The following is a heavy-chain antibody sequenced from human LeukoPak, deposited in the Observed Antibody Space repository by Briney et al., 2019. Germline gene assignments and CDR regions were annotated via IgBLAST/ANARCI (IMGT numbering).Heavy chain of an antibody. CDR2: IRSKANSYAT. V-gene: IGHV3-73*01. CDR3: TSTKPNYDILTGSAYYYYGMDV. Sequence: GGSLRLSCAASGFTFSGSAMHWVRQASGKGLEWVGRIRSKANSYATAYAASVNGRFTIYRDDSKNTAYLQMNSLKTEDTAVSYCTSTKPNYDILTGSAYYYYGMDVWGKGTTVTVSS. J-gene: IGHJ6*04. CDR1: GFTFSGSA. D-gene: IGHD3-9*01.